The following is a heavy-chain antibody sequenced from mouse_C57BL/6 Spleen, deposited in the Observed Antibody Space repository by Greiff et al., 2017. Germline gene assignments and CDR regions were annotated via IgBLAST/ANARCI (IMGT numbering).Heavy chain of an antibody. Sequence: QVQLQQPGAELVRPGTSVKLSCKASGYTFTSYWMHWVKQRPGQGLEWIGVIDPSDSYTNYNQKFKGKATLTVDTSSSTAYMQLSSLTSVHSAVYSCARTTTVVATYWYFDVWGTGTTVTVSS. D-gene: IGHD1-1*01. J-gene: IGHJ1*03. V-gene: IGHV1-59*01. CDR1: GYTFTSYW. CDR2: IDPSDSYT. CDR3: ARTTTVVATYWYFDV.